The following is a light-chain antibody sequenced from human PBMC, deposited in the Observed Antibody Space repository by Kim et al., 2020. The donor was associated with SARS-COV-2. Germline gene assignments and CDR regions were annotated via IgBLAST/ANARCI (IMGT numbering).Light chain of an antibody. Sequence: DIQMTQSPSTLSASVGDRVTITCRASQGISSWLAWYQQKPGKAPNLLIYKASSLESGVPSRFSGSGSGTEFTLTISSLQPDDFATYYCQQYSDYPWTFGQGTKVDIK. J-gene: IGKJ1*01. CDR3: QQYSDYPWT. V-gene: IGKV1-5*03. CDR2: KAS. CDR1: QGISSW.